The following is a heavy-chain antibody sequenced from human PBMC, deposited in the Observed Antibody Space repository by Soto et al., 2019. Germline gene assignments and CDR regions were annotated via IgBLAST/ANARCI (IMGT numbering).Heavy chain of an antibody. CDR2: IWYDGSNK. CDR3: ERERVMCDGDNILDY. J-gene: IGHJ4*02. D-gene: IGHD7-27*01. CDR1: GFTFSSYG. V-gene: IGHV3-33*01. Sequence: QVQLVESGGGVVQPGRSLRLSCAASGFTFSSYGMHWVRQAPGKGLVWVADIWYDGSNKYYADSGKGGFTISRDKSKNTLYMQMNSFRAEDTALYYCERERVMCDGDNILDYCVQGPLVTVSS.